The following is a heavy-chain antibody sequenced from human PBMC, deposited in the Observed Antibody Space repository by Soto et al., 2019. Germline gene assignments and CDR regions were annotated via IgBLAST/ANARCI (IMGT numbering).Heavy chain of an antibody. CDR1: GFTFRSYA. V-gene: IGHV3-23*01. Sequence: HPGGSLRLSCAASGFTFRSYAMSWVRQAPGKGLEWVSAIGVSGSLTHYVDSVRGRFTISRDNSQNTLYLQMNSLRAEDTAVYYCAKDLGGVDTWNDFDYWGQGTLVTVSS. CDR2: IGVSGSLT. J-gene: IGHJ4*02. CDR3: AKDLGGVDTWNDFDY. D-gene: IGHD1-1*01.